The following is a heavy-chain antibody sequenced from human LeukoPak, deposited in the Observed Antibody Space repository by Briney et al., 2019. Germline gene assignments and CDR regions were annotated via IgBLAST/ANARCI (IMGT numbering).Heavy chain of an antibody. D-gene: IGHD3-10*01. Sequence: SETLSLTCAVYGGSFSGYYWSWIRQPPGKGLEWIGEINHSGSTNYNPSLKSRVTISVDTSKNQFSLKLSSVTAADTAVHYCARGRTYYYGSGSYLFDYWGQGTLVTVSS. J-gene: IGHJ4*02. CDR3: ARGRTYYYGSGSYLFDY. CDR1: GGSFSGYY. V-gene: IGHV4-34*01. CDR2: INHSGST.